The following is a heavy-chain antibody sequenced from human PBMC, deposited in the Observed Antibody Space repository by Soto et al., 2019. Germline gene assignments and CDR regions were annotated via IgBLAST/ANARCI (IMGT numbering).Heavy chain of an antibody. D-gene: IGHD1-26*01. CDR3: AKDQSGSYPGY. V-gene: IGHV3-30*18. CDR1: GFTFNTYG. J-gene: IGHJ4*02. CDR2: ISYDGSNK. Sequence: QVQLVESGGGVVQPGRSLRLSCAASGFTFNTYGMHWVRQAPGKGLEWVAVISYDGSNKYYADSVKGRFTISRDNSNNTLFLQMNSLGAEDTAVYYCAKDQSGSYPGYWGQGTLVTVSS.